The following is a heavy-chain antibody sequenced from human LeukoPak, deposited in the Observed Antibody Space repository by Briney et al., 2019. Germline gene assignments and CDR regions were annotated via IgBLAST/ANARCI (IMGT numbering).Heavy chain of an antibody. CDR2: INHVGST. CDR1: GGSISSYY. D-gene: IGHD3-10*01. CDR3: ARGRNNQITMIRGPNHYFGLDF. J-gene: IGHJ6*02. V-gene: IGHV4-34*01. Sequence: SETLSLTCTVSGGSISSYYWTWIRQAPGKGLEWIGEINHVGSTKYNPSLKSRATMSVDPSKNQFSLKLSAVTAADTASYYCARGRNNQITMIRGPNHYFGLDFWGQGTTVIVSS.